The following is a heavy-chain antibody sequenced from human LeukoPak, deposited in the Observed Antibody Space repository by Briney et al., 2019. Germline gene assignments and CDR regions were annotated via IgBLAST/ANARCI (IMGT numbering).Heavy chain of an antibody. CDR3: AREGINRVRGVPFDI. J-gene: IGHJ3*02. Sequence: ASVKVSCKASGYTFTGNYIHWVRQAPGQGLEWVGWINPNNGGTYYGQKFQGRVTMTRDTSIRAAHMDLSSLISEDTAVYYCAREGINRVRGVPFDIWGQGTMVTVSS. V-gene: IGHV1-2*02. CDR2: INPNNGGT. D-gene: IGHD3-10*01. CDR1: GYTFTGNY.